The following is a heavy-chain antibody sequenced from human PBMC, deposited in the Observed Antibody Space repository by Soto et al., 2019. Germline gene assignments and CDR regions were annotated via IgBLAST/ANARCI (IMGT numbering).Heavy chain of an antibody. D-gene: IGHD2-2*01. CDR1: GYTFTSYY. Sequence: ASVKVSSKAPGYTFTSYYMHCVRQAPGQGLEWMGIINPSVGSTSYAQKFQGRVTMTRDTSTSTVYMELSSLRSEDTAVYYCASADEGYCSSTSCQETPYYFDYWVQGTLVTVSS. CDR3: ASADEGYCSSTSCQETPYYFDY. CDR2: INPSVGST. J-gene: IGHJ4*02. V-gene: IGHV1-46*01.